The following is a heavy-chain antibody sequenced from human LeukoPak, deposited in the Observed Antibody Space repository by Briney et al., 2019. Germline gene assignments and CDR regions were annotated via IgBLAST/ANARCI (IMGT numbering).Heavy chain of an antibody. CDR3: ARPIGSSWYSFDY. D-gene: IGHD6-13*01. CDR2: TYHSGST. J-gene: IGHJ4*02. CDR1: GYSISSGYY. V-gene: IGHV4-38-2*01. Sequence: SETLSLTCAVSGYSISSGYYWGWLRQPPGKGLEWIGSTYHSGSTYYNPSLKSRVTISVDTSKNQFSLKLSSVTAADTAVYYCARPIGSSWYSFDYWGQGTLVTVSS.